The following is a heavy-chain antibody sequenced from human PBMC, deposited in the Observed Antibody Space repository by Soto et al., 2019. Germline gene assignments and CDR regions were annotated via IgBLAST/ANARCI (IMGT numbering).Heavy chain of an antibody. Sequence: GGSLRLSCAASGFTFSSYWMSWVRQAPGKGLECVANIKQDGSEKYYVDSVKGRFTISRDNAKNSLYLQMNSLRAEETAVYYCARDKLPKNSGWAEYFQHWGQGTLVTVSS. J-gene: IGHJ1*01. D-gene: IGHD6-19*01. CDR1: GFTFSSYW. CDR3: ARDKLPKNSGWAEYFQH. V-gene: IGHV3-7*01. CDR2: IKQDGSEK.